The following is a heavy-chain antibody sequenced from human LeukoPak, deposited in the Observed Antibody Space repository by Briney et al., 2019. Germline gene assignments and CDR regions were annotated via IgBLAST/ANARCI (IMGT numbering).Heavy chain of an antibody. D-gene: IGHD2-2*01. V-gene: IGHV3-23*01. CDR2: ISGSGGST. CDR1: GFTFSSYD. Sequence: GGSLRLSCAASGFTFSSYDMSWVRQAPGKGLEWVSAISGSGGSTYYADSVKGRFTISRDNSKNTLYLQMNSLRAEDTAMYYCARDDCSSTSCYYGFDPWGQGTLVTVSS. CDR3: ARDDCSSTSCYYGFDP. J-gene: IGHJ5*02.